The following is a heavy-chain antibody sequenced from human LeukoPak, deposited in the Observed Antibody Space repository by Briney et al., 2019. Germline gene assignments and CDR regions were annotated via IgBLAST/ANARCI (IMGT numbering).Heavy chain of an antibody. J-gene: IGHJ4*02. CDR1: GGSFSTYY. CDR3: ARAVITFGGVVAKGFDC. V-gene: IGHV4-59*01. Sequence: SETLSLTCTVSGGSFSTYYWSWIRQPPGKGLEWIGYIYYSGSTDYNPSLKSRVTMTLDTSKNQFSLNLSSVTAADTAVYYCARAVITFGGVVAKGFDCWGQGTLVTVSS. CDR2: IYYSGST. D-gene: IGHD3-16*02.